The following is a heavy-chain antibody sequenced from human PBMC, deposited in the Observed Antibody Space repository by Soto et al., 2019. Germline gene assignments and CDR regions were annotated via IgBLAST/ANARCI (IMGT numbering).Heavy chain of an antibody. CDR3: ARDQGLAYYYDSSGYFAAFDI. D-gene: IGHD3-22*01. V-gene: IGHV4-30-4*01. J-gene: IGHJ3*02. Sequence: SETLSLTCTLSGSSISSGYYYCSWIRQPPGRRLEWFGHIYYSGSTYYNPSLKSRVTMSVDTSKNQFSLKLSSVTAADAAVYYCARDQGLAYYYDSSGYFAAFDIWGQGTMVTVSS. CDR1: GSSISSGYYY. CDR2: IYYSGST.